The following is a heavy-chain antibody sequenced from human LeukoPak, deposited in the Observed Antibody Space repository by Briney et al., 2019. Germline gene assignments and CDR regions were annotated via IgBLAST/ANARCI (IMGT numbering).Heavy chain of an antibody. Sequence: GGSLRLSCAASGFTFSSYSMNWVRQAPGKGLEWVSSISSSSSYIYCADSVKGRFTISRDNAKNSLYLQMNSLRAEDTAVYYCARGPPDYDFWSGYYFSTTSFDYWGQGTLVTVSS. CDR1: GFTFSSYS. J-gene: IGHJ4*02. D-gene: IGHD3-3*01. CDR2: ISSSSSYI. CDR3: ARGPPDYDFWSGYYFSTTSFDY. V-gene: IGHV3-21*01.